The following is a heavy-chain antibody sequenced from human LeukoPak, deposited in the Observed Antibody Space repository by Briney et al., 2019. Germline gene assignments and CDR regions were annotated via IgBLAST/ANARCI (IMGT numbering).Heavy chain of an antibody. CDR3: AKSRVVPAAMRFDP. J-gene: IGHJ5*02. D-gene: IGHD2-2*01. CDR1: GFPFSSYA. V-gene: IGHV3-23*01. Sequence: GGSLRLSCAASGFPFSSYAMSWVRQAPGKGLEWVSAISGSGGSTYYADSVRGRFTISRDNSKNTLYLQMNSLRAEDTAVYYCAKSRVVPAAMRFDPWGQGTLVTVSS. CDR2: ISGSGGST.